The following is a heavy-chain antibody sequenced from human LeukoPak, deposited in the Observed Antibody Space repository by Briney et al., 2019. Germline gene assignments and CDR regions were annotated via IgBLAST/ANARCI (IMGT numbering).Heavy chain of an antibody. CDR1: GGSISSSSYY. D-gene: IGHD3-10*01. CDR3: AYPGQRGFS. V-gene: IGHV4-39*07. CDR2: IYYSGST. J-gene: IGHJ5*02. Sequence: SETLSLTCTVSGGSISSSSYYWGWIRQPPGKGLEWIGSIYYSGSTYYNPSLKSRVTISVDTSKNQFSLKLSSVTAADTAVYYCAYPGQRGFSWGQGTLVTVSS.